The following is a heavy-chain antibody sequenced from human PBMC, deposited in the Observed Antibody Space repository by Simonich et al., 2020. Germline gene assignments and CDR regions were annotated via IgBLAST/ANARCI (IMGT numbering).Heavy chain of an antibody. CDR2: ISSCGSTI. V-gene: IGHV3-48*03. CDR1: GFTFSSYE. CDR3: ARDFRLQLVEIGTYYYYGMDV. J-gene: IGHJ6*02. D-gene: IGHD6-6*01. Sequence: EVQLVESGGGLVQPGGSLRLSCAASGFTFSSYEMNWVRQAPGKGLEWVSYISSCGSTIYYADSVKVRFTISRDNAKNSLYLQMNSLRAEDTAVYYCARDFRLQLVEIGTYYYYGMDVWGQGTTVTVSS.